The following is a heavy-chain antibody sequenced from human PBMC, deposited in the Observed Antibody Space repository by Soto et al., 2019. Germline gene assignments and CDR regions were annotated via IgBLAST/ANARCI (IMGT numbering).Heavy chain of an antibody. J-gene: IGHJ6*02. Sequence: EVQLVESGGGLVKPGGSLRLSCAASGFTFSSYTMNWVRQAPGQGLEWVSSISSSGPYVQYADSLRGRFTISRDNAKNSLYLQMDSLRVEDSAVYYCARDSVTTTYYCYGMDVWGQGTTVTVSS. CDR2: ISSSGPYV. CDR3: ARDSVTTTYYCYGMDV. D-gene: IGHD4-17*01. CDR1: GFTFSSYT. V-gene: IGHV3-21*01.